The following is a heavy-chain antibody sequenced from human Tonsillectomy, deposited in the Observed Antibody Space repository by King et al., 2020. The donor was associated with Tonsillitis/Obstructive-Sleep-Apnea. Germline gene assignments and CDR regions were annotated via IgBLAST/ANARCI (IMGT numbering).Heavy chain of an antibody. Sequence: VQLVESGGGLVKPGGSLRLSCAASGFTFSSYSMNWVRQAPGKGLEWVSSISSSSSYIYYADSVKGRFTISRDNAKNSLYLQMNSLRAEDTAVYYCASDRLLAAAGIEDWFDPWGQGTLVTVSS. CDR1: GFTFSSYS. CDR2: ISSSSSYI. CDR3: ASDRLLAAAGIEDWFDP. V-gene: IGHV3-21*01. D-gene: IGHD6-13*01. J-gene: IGHJ5*02.